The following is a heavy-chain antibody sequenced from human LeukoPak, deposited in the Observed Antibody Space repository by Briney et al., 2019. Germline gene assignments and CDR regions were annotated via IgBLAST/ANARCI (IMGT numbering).Heavy chain of an antibody. CDR1: GGSFSGYY. CDR2: INHSGST. CDR3: AIRTGYYGNYYYYGMDV. V-gene: IGHV4-34*01. Sequence: PSETLSLTFAVYGGSFSGYYWSWIRQPPGKGLEWIGEINHSGSTNYNPSLKSRVTISVDTSKNQFSLKLSSVTAADTAVYYCAIRTGYYGNYYYYGMDVWGKGTTVTVSS. D-gene: IGHD3/OR15-3a*01. J-gene: IGHJ6*04.